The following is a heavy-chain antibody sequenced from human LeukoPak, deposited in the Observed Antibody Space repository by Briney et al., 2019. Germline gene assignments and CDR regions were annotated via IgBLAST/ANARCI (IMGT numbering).Heavy chain of an antibody. CDR2: ISYDGSNK. D-gene: IGHD6-19*01. Sequence: GGSLRLSCAASGSTFSSYAMHWVRQAPGKGLEWVAVISYDGSNKYYADSVKGRFTISRDNSKNTLYLQMNSLRAEDTAVYYCARDSLRYSSGWYGYWGQGTLVTVSS. V-gene: IGHV3-30-3*01. J-gene: IGHJ4*02. CDR1: GSTFSSYA. CDR3: ARDSLRYSSGWYGY.